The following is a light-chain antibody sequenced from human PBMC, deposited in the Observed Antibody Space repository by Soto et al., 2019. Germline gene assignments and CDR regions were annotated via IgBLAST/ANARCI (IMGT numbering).Light chain of an antibody. CDR2: GAS. J-gene: IGKJ1*01. CDR1: ESISSSY. Sequence: EIVLTQSRGTRSLSPGERATLSCRATESISSSYLAWYQQKPGQAPRLLIYGASSRATGIPDRFSGSGSGTDFTLTISRLEPEDFAVYYCQQYGSSPPWTFGQGTKVDIK. V-gene: IGKV3-20*01. CDR3: QQYGSSPPWT.